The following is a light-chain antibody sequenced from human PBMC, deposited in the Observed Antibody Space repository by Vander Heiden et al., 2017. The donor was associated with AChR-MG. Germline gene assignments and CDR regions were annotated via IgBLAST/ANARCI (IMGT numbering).Light chain of an antibody. CDR2: DAS. CDR1: QSVNNY. V-gene: IGKV3-11*01. J-gene: IGKJ2*01. CDR3: QQRSHWPPYT. Sequence: LLTQSPATLSLSPGERATLSCRASQSVNNYLAWYQQRPGQAPRLLINDASNRATGIPARFTGSGSGTDFTLTISSLEPEDFAVYYCQQRSHWPPYTFGQGTKLEIK.